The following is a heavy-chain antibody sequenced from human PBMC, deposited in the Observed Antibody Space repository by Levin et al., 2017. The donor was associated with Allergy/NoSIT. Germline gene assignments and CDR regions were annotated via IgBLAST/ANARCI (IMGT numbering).Heavy chain of an antibody. CDR1: GYTFTSYA. J-gene: IGHJ3*02. Sequence: ASVKVSCKASGYTFTSYAMNWVRQAPGQGLEWMGWINTNTGNPTYAQGFTGRFVFSLDTSVSTAYLQISSLKAEDTAVYYCARGSLLRFLEWFNDAFDIWGQGTMVTVSS. V-gene: IGHV7-4-1*02. CDR3: ARGSLLRFLEWFNDAFDI. D-gene: IGHD3-3*01. CDR2: INTNTGNP.